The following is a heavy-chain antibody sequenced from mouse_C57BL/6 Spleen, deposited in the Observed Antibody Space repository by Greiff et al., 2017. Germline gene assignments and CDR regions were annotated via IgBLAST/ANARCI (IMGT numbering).Heavy chain of an antibody. V-gene: IGHV14-2*01. CDR3: ARATTGDYFDY. D-gene: IGHD1-1*01. Sequence: EVKLQESGAELVKPGASVKLSCTASGFNIKDYYMHWVKQRTEQGLEWIGRIDPEDGETKYAPKFQGKDTITADTSSNTAYLQLSSLTSEDTAVDYCARATTGDYFDYWGQGTTLTVSS. J-gene: IGHJ2*01. CDR2: IDPEDGET. CDR1: GFNIKDYY.